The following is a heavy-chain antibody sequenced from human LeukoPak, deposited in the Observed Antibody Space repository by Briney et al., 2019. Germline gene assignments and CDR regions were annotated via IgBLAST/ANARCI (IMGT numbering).Heavy chain of an antibody. Sequence: PGGSLRLSCAASGFTFSSYSMNWVRQAPGKGLEWVSSISSSSSYIYYADSVKGRFTISRDNAKNSLYLQMNSLRAEDTAVYYCARDGGYSYDYVGDYWGQGTLVTVSS. CDR2: ISSSSSYI. D-gene: IGHD5-18*01. J-gene: IGHJ4*02. CDR1: GFTFSSYS. V-gene: IGHV3-21*01. CDR3: ARDGGYSYDYVGDY.